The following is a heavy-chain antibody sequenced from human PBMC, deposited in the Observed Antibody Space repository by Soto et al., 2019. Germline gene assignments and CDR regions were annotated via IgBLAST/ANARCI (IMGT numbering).Heavy chain of an antibody. CDR3: ARDLDKIAVAGYGMDV. CDR1: GYTFTSYD. CDR2: INAGNGNT. V-gene: IGHV1-3*01. J-gene: IGHJ6*02. Sequence: GASVKVSCKASGYTFTSYDMHWVRQAPGQRLEWMGWINAGNGNTKYSQKFQGRVTITRDTSASTAYMELSSLRSEDTAVYYCARDLDKIAVAGYGMDVWGQGTTVTSP. D-gene: IGHD6-19*01.